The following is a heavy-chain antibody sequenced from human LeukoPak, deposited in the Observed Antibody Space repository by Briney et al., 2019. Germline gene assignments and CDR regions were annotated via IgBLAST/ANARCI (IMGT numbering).Heavy chain of an antibody. J-gene: IGHJ3*02. CDR3: ARDRSITMVRGGYFDI. CDR2: INHSGST. D-gene: IGHD3-10*01. CDR1: GGSFSGYY. V-gene: IGHV4-34*01. Sequence: ASETLSLTCAVSGGSFSGYYWSWIRQPPGKGLEWIGEINHSGSTNYNPSLKSRVTISVDTSKNQFSLKLSSVTAADTAVYYCARDRSITMVRGGYFDIWGQGTMVTVSS.